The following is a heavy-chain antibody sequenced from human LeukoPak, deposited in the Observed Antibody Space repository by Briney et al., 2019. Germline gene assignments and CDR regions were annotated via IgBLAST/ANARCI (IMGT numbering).Heavy chain of an antibody. CDR2: INPNSGGT. J-gene: IGHJ4*02. V-gene: IGHV1-2*02. CDR1: VYTFTGYY. Sequence: SETLTRQASVYTFTGYYMQGVRQAPAEGLEWMGWINPNSGGTNYAQKFQGRVTMTRDTSISTAYMELSRLRSDDTAVYYCARVTGDMITFGGVIGNFDYWGQGALVTVSS. CDR3: ARVTGDMITFGGVIGNFDY. D-gene: IGHD3-16*02.